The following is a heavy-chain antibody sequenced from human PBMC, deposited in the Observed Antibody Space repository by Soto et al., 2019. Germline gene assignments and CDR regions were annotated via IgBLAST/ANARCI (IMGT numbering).Heavy chain of an antibody. CDR2: VVGSVT. CDR3: VRDHLWAFDH. J-gene: IGHJ4*02. V-gene: IGHV3-48*01. CDR1: GFTFSSYS. D-gene: IGHD2-21*01. Sequence: GGSLRLSCAASGFTFSSYSMNWVRQAPGKGLEWVSFVVGSVTYYADSVKGRFTISRDNAKNSLFLQMNSLRVEDTAVYYCVRDHLWAFDHWGQGALVTV.